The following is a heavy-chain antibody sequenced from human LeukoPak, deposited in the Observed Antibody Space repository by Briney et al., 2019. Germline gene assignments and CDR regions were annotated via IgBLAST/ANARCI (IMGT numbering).Heavy chain of an antibody. V-gene: IGHV4-34*01. CDR3: ATSLENSNDSSGYSDY. Sequence: SETLSLTYAVYGGSFSGYYWSWIRQPPGKGLEWIGEINHSGSTNYNPSLKSRVTISVDTSKNQFSLKLSSVTAADTAVYYCATSLENSNDSSGYSDYWGQGTLVTVSS. CDR2: INHSGST. D-gene: IGHD3-22*01. J-gene: IGHJ4*02. CDR1: GGSFSGYY.